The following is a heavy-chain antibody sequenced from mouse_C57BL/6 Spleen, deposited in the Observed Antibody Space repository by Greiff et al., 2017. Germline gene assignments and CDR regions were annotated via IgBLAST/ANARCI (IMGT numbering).Heavy chain of an antibody. CDR2: IDPSDSYT. Sequence: QVQLKQPGAELVKPGASVKLSCKASGYTFTSYWMQWVKQRPGQGLEWIGEIDPSDSYTNYNQKFKGKATLTVDTSSSTAYMQLSSLTSEDSAVYYCARGLTFGYWGQGTTLTVSS. V-gene: IGHV1-50*01. CDR3: ARGLTFGY. CDR1: GYTFTSYW. D-gene: IGHD3-1*01. J-gene: IGHJ2*01.